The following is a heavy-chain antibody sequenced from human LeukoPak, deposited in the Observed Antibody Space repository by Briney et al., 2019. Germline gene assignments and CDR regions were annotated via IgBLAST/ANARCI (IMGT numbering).Heavy chain of an antibody. CDR1: GGSFGGYY. Sequence: SETLSLTCAAYGGSFGGYYWNWIRQPPGKGLEWIGGISRSGSTNYNASVKSRVTISVDTSKAKISLRLSSVTAADTAVYYCVRGRALWFWDTEGYGMDVWGTGTPVTVSS. V-gene: IGHV4-34*01. J-gene: IGHJ6*04. CDR3: VRGRALWFWDTEGYGMDV. CDR2: ISRSGST. D-gene: IGHD3-10*01.